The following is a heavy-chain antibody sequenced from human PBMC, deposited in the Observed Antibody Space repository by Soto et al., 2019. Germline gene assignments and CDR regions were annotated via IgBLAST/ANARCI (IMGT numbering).Heavy chain of an antibody. Sequence: QVQLVQSGAEVKKPGSSVKVSCKASGGTFSSYAISWVRQAPGQGLEWMGGIIPIFGTANYAQKFQGRVTITADESTSTAYMELSSLRSEVTAVYYCAREPASLTGTMYFDYWGQGTLVTVSS. CDR1: GGTFSSYA. J-gene: IGHJ4*02. CDR2: IIPIFGTA. CDR3: AREPASLTGTMYFDY. V-gene: IGHV1-69*12. D-gene: IGHD1-7*01.